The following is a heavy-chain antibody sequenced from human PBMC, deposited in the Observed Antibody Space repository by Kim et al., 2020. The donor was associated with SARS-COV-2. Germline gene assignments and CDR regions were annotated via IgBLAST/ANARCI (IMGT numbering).Heavy chain of an antibody. D-gene: IGHD6-13*01. CDR3: ARDAIAAAGTVWFDP. CDR1: GGSISSGGYY. J-gene: IGHJ5*02. V-gene: IGHV4-31*03. CDR2: IYYSGST. Sequence: SQTLSLTCTVSGGSISSGGYYWSWIRQHPGKGLEWIGYIYYSGSTYYNPSLKSRVTISVDTSKNQFSLKLSSVTAADTAVYYCARDAIAAAGTVWFDPWGQGTLVTVSS.